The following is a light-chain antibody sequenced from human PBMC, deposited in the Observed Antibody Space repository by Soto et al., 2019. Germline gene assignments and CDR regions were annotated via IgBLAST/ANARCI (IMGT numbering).Light chain of an antibody. Sequence: QSVLTQPRSVSGSPGQSVTISCTGTSNDVGGYNFVSWYQQHPGKVPKLFIYDVSRRPSGVPDRFSGSKSGNTASLTISAIQDEDEADYYCSSYAGSYTLVFGGGTKLTVL. CDR2: DVS. CDR3: SSYAGSYTLV. CDR1: SNDVGGYNF. J-gene: IGLJ2*01. V-gene: IGLV2-11*01.